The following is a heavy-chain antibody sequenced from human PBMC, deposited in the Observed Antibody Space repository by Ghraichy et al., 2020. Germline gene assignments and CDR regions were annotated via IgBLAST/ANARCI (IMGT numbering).Heavy chain of an antibody. V-gene: IGHV1-18*01. Sequence: ASVKVSCQASGYTFHNYGVDWVRQAPGQGLEWVGWISDSTSNTNYAQKFQGRLTLTTDTSTRTAFMELRNLRSDDTAVYYCVRDFQGGSAWYFDYWGRGTLVTVSS. D-gene: IGHD6-19*01. CDR1: GYTFHNYG. CDR2: ISDSTSNT. CDR3: VRDFQGGSAWYFDY. J-gene: IGHJ4*02.